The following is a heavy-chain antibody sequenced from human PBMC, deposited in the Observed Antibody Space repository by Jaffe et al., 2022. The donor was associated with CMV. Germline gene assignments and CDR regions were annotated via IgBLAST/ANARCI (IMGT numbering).Heavy chain of an antibody. CDR3: ARGTGRWELEDNWFDP. CDR1: GYTFTGYY. J-gene: IGHJ5*02. Sequence: QVQLVQSGAEVKKPGASVKVSCKASGYTFTGYYMHWVRQAPGQGLEWMGWINPNSGGTNYAQKFQGWVTMTRDTSISTAYMELSRLRSDDTAVYYCARGTGRWELEDNWFDPWGQGTLVTVSS. CDR2: INPNSGGT. D-gene: IGHD1-26*01. V-gene: IGHV1-2*04.